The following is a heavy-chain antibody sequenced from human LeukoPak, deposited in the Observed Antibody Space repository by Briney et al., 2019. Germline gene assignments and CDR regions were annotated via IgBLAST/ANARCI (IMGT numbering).Heavy chain of an antibody. CDR3: ARDGEAAYYFDY. V-gene: IGHV3-30*03. Sequence: PGGSLRLSCAASGFTFSNYGMHCVRQAPGKGLEWVAGISEDGINKYYADSVKARFTISRDNSNNTLFLQMNSLRAEDTAVYYCARDGEAAYYFDYWGQGTLVTVSS. CDR2: ISEDGINK. CDR1: GFTFSNYG. J-gene: IGHJ4*02. D-gene: IGHD2-15*01.